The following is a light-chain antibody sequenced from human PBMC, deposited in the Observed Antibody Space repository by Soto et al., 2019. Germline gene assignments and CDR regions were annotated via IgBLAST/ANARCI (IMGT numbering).Light chain of an antibody. CDR2: SGS. CDR3: MRTTQTPVT. V-gene: IGKV2-28*01. Sequence: EIVLTQSSLSLPVTPGEPASISCRSSQSLLHSDGYNYLDWYLQKPEQSPQLLIYSGSNRASGVADSFSSSGSGTDFKLKISKVDAEYVNYYYCMRTTQTPVTFGGGTKVEI. CDR1: QSLLHSDGYNY. J-gene: IGKJ4*01.